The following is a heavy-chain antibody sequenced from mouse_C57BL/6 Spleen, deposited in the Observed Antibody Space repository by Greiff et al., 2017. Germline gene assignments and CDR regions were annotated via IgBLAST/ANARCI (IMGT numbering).Heavy chain of an antibody. CDR2: ISSGGSYT. J-gene: IGHJ2*01. CDR1: GFTFSSYG. Sequence: VQLKESGGDLVKPGGSLKLSCAASGFTFSSYGMSWVRQTPDKRLEWVATISSGGSYTYYPDSVKGRFTISRDNATNTLYLQLSSLKSEDTAMYYCARQRESKGDFDYWGQGTTLTVSS. V-gene: IGHV5-6*01. CDR3: ARQRESKGDFDY. D-gene: IGHD2-5*01.